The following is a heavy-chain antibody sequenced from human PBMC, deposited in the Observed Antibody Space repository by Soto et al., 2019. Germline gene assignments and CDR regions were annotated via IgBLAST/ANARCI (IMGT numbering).Heavy chain of an antibody. J-gene: IGHJ4*02. CDR1: GGSISSYY. CDR3: ARHRYSYGPIGPFDY. Sequence: QVQLQEWGPGLVKPSETLSLTCTVSGGSISSYYWSWIRQPPGKGLEWIGYIYYSGGTNYNPSLTSRGKISVDTSKHQFSLKLPSVTAADTAVYYCARHRYSYGPIGPFDYWGQGTLVTVSS. D-gene: IGHD5-18*01. V-gene: IGHV4-59*08. CDR2: IYYSGGT.